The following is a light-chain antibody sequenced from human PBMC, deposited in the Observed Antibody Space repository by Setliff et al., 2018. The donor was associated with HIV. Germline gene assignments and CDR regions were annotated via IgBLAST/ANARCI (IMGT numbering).Light chain of an antibody. CDR1: SSDVGGYNY. Sequence: QSALTQPRSVSGSPGQSVTISCTGTSSDVGGYNYVSWYQQHPGKAPKLMIYEVSNRPSGVSNRFSGSKSGNTAALTISGLQAEDEADYYCTSYTSRFNYVFGTGTKV. J-gene: IGLJ1*01. CDR2: EVS. CDR3: TSYTSRFNYV. V-gene: IGLV2-14*01.